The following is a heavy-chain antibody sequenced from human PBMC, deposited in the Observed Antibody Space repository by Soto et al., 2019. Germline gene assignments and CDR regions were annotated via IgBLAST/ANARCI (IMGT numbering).Heavy chain of an antibody. CDR1: GFTFSSYS. D-gene: IGHD6-19*01. J-gene: IGHJ4*02. V-gene: IGHV3-21*01. Sequence: GGSLSLSCAASGFTFSSYSMPWVRQAPGKGREGVSSISSSGSYIHYADSVKGRFTISRDNAKNALYLQMNSLRAEDTAVYYCANTRAGDGKSGPRFDYWGQGTLGTVS. CDR2: ISSSGSYI. CDR3: ANTRAGDGKSGPRFDY.